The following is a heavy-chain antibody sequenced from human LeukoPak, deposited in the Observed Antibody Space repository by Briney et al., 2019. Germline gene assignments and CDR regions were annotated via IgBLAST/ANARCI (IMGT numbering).Heavy chain of an antibody. CDR1: GFTFSSYS. V-gene: IGHV3-21*01. D-gene: IGHD2-21*02. Sequence: GGSLRLSCATSGFTFSSYSMNWVRQAPGKGLEWVASISSSSSYIYYADSVKGRFTISRDNAKNSLYLQMNSLRAEDTAVYYCATVNCGGDCYSPSYFDYWGQGALVTVCS. J-gene: IGHJ4*02. CDR3: ATVNCGGDCYSPSYFDY. CDR2: ISSSSSYI.